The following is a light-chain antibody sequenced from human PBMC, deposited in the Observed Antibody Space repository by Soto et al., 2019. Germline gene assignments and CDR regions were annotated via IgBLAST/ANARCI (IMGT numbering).Light chain of an antibody. CDR1: QSVSSY. V-gene: IGKV3-11*01. CDR2: AAS. J-gene: IGKJ4*01. Sequence: EIVLTQSPATLSLSPGERATLSCRASQSVSSYLAWYQQKPGRALRLLIYAASNRATGIPARFSGSGSGTDFTLTISSLEPEDVAVYYCQQRSNWPPLTFGGGTKVEIK. CDR3: QQRSNWPPLT.